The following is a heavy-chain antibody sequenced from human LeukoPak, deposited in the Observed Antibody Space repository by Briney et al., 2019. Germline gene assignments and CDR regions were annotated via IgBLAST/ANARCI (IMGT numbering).Heavy chain of an antibody. CDR2: ISAYNGNT. CDR1: GHTFTSYG. Sequence: ASVEVSCKASGHTFTSYGISWVRQAPGQGLEWRGWISAYNGNTNYAQKLQGRVTMTTDTSTSTAYMELRSLRSDDTAVYYCAREDSYGFPCGDYWGQGTLVTVSS. D-gene: IGHD5-18*01. J-gene: IGHJ4*02. V-gene: IGHV1-18*04. CDR3: AREDSYGFPCGDY.